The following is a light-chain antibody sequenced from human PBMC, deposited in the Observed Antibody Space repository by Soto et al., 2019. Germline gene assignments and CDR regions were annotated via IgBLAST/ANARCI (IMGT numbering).Light chain of an antibody. V-gene: IGKV1-27*01. J-gene: IGKJ1*01. Sequence: DIQMTQSPSSLSASVGHRVTITCRASQGISNYLAWYQQKPGKVPKLLIYAASTLQSGVPSRFSGSGYGTDFTLTISSLQPEDVATYYCQKYNSAPWTFGQGTKVDIK. CDR2: AAS. CDR1: QGISNY. CDR3: QKYNSAPWT.